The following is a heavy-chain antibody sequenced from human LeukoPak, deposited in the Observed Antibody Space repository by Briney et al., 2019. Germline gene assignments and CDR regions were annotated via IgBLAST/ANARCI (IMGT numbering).Heavy chain of an antibody. V-gene: IGHV4-34*01. D-gene: IGHD1-14*01. J-gene: IGHJ6*02. CDR2: INHSGST. CDR1: GGSFSGYY. Sequence: KPSETLCLTCAVYGGSFSGYYWSWIRQPPGEGLEWIGEINHSGSTNYNPSLKSRVTISVDTSKNQFSLKLSSVTAADTAVYYCARTPRSYYGYGMDVWGQGTTVTVSS. CDR3: ARTPRSYYGYGMDV.